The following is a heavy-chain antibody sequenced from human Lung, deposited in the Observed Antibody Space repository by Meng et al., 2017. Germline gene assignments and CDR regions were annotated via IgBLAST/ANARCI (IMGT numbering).Heavy chain of an antibody. CDR2: INRDGTKP. D-gene: IGHD1-1*01. Sequence: LVEPGGGLVPPGGSPGLSCTASGLTLTDGWMQCVRNGPGKGLVWVSRINRDGTKPTCADTVKGRFPISRDNGKNTLYLQMNNLRDEDTAFYYCTNDRLDHWGQGALVTVSS. V-gene: IGHV3-74*01. CDR1: GLTLTDGW. CDR3: TNDRLDH. J-gene: IGHJ1*01.